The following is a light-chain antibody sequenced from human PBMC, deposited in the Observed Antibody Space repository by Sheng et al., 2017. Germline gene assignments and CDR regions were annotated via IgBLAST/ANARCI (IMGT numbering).Light chain of an antibody. CDR1: QSVSRSY. CDR3: QQYGSSPPWT. CDR2: GAS. Sequence: ENVLTQSPGTLSLSPGERATLSCRASQSVSRSYLAWYQQKPGQPPRLLIYGASSRAIGIPDRFSGSGSGTDFTLTISRLEPEDFAVYYCQQYGSSPPWTFG. J-gene: IGKJ1*01. V-gene: IGKV3-20*01.